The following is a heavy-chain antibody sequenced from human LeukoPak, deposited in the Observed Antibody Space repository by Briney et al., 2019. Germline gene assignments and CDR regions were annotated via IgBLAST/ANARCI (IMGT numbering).Heavy chain of an antibody. CDR1: GGSISSRNW. Sequence: PSGTLSLTCAVSGGSISSRNWWNWVRQAPGKGLEWLGRIKSKADGGTTDYAAPVKGRFSISRDDSNNTLFLQMNSLNTEDTAVYYCTTTRTSWGQGTLVTVSS. D-gene: IGHD1-14*01. V-gene: IGHV3-15*07. J-gene: IGHJ5*02. CDR2: IKSKADGGTT. CDR3: TTTRTS.